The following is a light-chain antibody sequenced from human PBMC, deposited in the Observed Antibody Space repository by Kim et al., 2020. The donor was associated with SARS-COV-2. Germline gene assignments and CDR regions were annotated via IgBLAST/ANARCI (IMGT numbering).Light chain of an antibody. CDR2: EDN. CDR1: SGRIGSNY. Sequence: GKTVTISCTRSSGRIGSNYVHWSQQRPGSAPTTVIYEDNQRPSGVPDRFSGSIDSSSNSASLTISGLRTEDEADYYCQSYDSNNWVFGGGTKLTVL. J-gene: IGLJ3*02. CDR3: QSYDSNNWV. V-gene: IGLV6-57*03.